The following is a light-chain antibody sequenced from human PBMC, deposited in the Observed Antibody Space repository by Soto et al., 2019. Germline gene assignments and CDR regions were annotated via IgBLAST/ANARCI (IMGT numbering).Light chain of an antibody. V-gene: IGKV1-39*01. CDR3: QQSYSTPRT. Sequence: DIQMTQSPPSLSASVGDRVTITSRASQSISSYLNWYQQKPGKAPKLLIYAASSLQSGVPSRFSGSGSGTDFTLTISSLQPEDVATDYCQQSYSTPRTFGQGT. CDR1: QSISSY. CDR2: AAS. J-gene: IGKJ1*01.